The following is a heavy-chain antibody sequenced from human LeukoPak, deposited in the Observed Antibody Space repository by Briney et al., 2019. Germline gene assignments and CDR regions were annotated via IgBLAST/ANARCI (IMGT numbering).Heavy chain of an antibody. CDR1: GGSISSSSYY. Sequence: PSETLSLTCTVSGGSISSSSYYWGWIRQPPGKGLEWIGSIYYSGSTYYNPSLKSRVTISVDTSKNQFSLKLSSVTAADTAVYYCARDTYYYDNGDFIDAFDIWGRGTVVTVSS. D-gene: IGHD3-22*01. CDR2: IYYSGST. V-gene: IGHV4-39*07. J-gene: IGHJ3*02. CDR3: ARDTYYYDNGDFIDAFDI.